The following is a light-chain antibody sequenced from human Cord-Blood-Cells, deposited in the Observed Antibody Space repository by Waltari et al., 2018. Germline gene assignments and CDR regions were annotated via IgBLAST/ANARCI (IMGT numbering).Light chain of an antibody. J-gene: IGKJ3*01. Sequence: EIVLTQSPGTLSLSPGERATLSCRASQSVSSSYLAWYQQKPGQAPRLLIHCASSRATGIPDRFSGSGSGTDFTLTISRLEPEDFAVYYCQQYGSSPLFGPGTKVDIK. CDR1: QSVSSSY. CDR2: CAS. V-gene: IGKV3-20*01. CDR3: QQYGSSPL.